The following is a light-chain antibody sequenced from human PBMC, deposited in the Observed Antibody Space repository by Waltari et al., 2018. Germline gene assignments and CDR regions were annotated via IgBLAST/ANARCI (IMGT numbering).Light chain of an antibody. V-gene: IGKV3-15*01. CDR3: QQYNNWPRT. CDR2: GAS. J-gene: IGKJ1*01. Sequence: EIVMTKSPATLSVSPGDRATLSCRASQRVSSNFAWYQQKPGQAPRLLIYGASTRATGIPARFSGSGSGTEFTLTISSLQSEDFAVYYCQQYNNWPRTFGQGTKVEIK. CDR1: QRVSSN.